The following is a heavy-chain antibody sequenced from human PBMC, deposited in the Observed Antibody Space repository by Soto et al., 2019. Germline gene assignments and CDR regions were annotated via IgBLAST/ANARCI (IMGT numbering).Heavy chain of an antibody. CDR1: GGSISSSSYY. CDR2: IYYSGST. CDR3: ARIFEGFVELGPFDP. D-gene: IGHD3-10*01. J-gene: IGHJ5*02. Sequence: QLQLQESGPGLVKPSETLSLTCTVSGGSISSSSYYWGWIRQPPGKGLEWIGSIYYSGSTYYNPSLKSRVTISVDTSKNQFSLKLSSVTAADTAVYYCARIFEGFVELGPFDPWGQGTLVTVSS. V-gene: IGHV4-39*01.